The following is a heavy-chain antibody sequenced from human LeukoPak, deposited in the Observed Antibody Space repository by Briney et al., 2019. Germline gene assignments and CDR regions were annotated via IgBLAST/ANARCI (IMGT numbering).Heavy chain of an antibody. CDR1: GYIFTDYA. CDR2: INAGNGKT. J-gene: IGHJ4*02. D-gene: IGHD4-17*01. V-gene: IGHV1-3*01. Sequence: GASVKVSCKASGYIFTDYAMQWVRQAPGQGLEWMGGINAGNGKTKYSQKFQGRVTITRDTSASTAYMELSRLRSEDTAVYYCARARWTSTVTTYFLDYWRQGTLVTVSS. CDR3: ARARWTSTVTTYFLDY.